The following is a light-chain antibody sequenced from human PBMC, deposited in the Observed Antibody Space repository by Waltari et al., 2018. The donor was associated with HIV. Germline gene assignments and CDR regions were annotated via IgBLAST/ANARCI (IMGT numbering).Light chain of an antibody. CDR3: SSYTSSSTGV. Sequence: QSALTQPVSVSGSPGQSITISCTGTSSDVVGYNSVSCYQQHPGKAPKLMIYEVSNRPSGVSNRFSGSKSGNTASLTISGLQAEDEADYYCSSYTSSSTGVFGTGTKVTVL. CDR1: SSDVVGYNS. V-gene: IGLV2-14*01. J-gene: IGLJ1*01. CDR2: EVS.